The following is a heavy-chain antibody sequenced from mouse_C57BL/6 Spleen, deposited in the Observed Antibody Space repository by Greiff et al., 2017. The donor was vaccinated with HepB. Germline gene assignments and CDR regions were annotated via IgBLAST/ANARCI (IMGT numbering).Heavy chain of an antibody. D-gene: IGHD2-5*01. CDR2: IDPSDSET. Sequence: QVQLKQPGAELVRPGSSVKLSCKASGYTFTSYWMHWVKQRPIQGLEWIGNIDPSDSETHYNQKFKDKATLTVDKSSSTAYMQLSSLTSEDSAVYYCARFNYSNFDFDYWGQGTTLTVSS. J-gene: IGHJ2*01. CDR1: GYTFTSYW. CDR3: ARFNYSNFDFDY. V-gene: IGHV1-52*01.